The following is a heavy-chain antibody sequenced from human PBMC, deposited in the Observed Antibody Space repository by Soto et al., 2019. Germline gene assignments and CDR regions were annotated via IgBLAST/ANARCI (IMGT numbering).Heavy chain of an antibody. Sequence: QITLKESGPTLVKPTQTLTLTCTFSGFSLTSRPMGVGWIRQPPGKALEWLVFIYWDDDKRYSPSLKSRPTITKDTSGNHVVLRMPIMGPEDTAPYYRAHRLSGSNWNGGYFDFWRQGALVPVSS. J-gene: IGHJ4*02. CDR3: AHRLSGSNWNGGYFDF. D-gene: IGHD1-1*01. CDR1: GFSLTSRPMG. V-gene: IGHV2-5*02. CDR2: IYWDDDK.